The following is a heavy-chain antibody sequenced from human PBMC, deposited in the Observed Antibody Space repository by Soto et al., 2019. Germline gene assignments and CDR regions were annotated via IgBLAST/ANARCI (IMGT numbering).Heavy chain of an antibody. V-gene: IGHV3-74*01. J-gene: IGHJ5*02. CDR3: ARVQLRSTGWYP. Sequence: AGSLRLSCASSGFTFTSYWMHWVRQAPGKGLVWVSRINSDGSSTSYADYVEGRFTISRDNAKNTLYLQMNSLRAEDTAIYYCARVQLRSTGWYPWGQGT. CDR1: GFTFTSYW. CDR2: INSDGSST. D-gene: IGHD6-19*01.